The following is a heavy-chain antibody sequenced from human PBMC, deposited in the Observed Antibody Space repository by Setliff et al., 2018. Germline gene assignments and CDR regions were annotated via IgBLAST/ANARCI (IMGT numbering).Heavy chain of an antibody. V-gene: IGHV3-11*04. CDR3: ARDGVFYAMDF. Sequence: GGSLRLSCAASGFSFSYYYMSWVRQAPGKGLEWLSKISGDGITIYYADSVRGRFTISRDNAKDSLYLQMNSLRAEDTALYYCARDGVFYAMDFWGQGTTVTVSS. CDR2: ISGDGITI. D-gene: IGHD3-10*01. CDR1: GFSFSYYY. J-gene: IGHJ6*02.